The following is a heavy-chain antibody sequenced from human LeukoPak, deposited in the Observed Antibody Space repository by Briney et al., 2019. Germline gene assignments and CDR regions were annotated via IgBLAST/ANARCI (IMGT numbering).Heavy chain of an antibody. CDR3: ARQTGSGLFIPP. Sequence: SSETLSLTCTLSGYRLSSGYHWGWIRQTPGKGLEWLGSIDYSGSIYDNPSLRSQVSISIDTSKNQFSLRLTSVTAADTAVYYCARQTGSGLFIPPGGQGTLVTVSS. CDR2: IDYSGSI. CDR1: GYRLSSGYH. V-gene: IGHV4-38-2*02. J-gene: IGHJ4*02. D-gene: IGHD3/OR15-3a*01.